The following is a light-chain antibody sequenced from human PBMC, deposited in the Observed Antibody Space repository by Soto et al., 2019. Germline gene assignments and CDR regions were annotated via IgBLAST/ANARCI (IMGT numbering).Light chain of an antibody. CDR3: MQGTHWPPFT. CDR2: DVS. J-gene: IGKJ5*01. Sequence: DVVLTQSPLSLPVTLGQPASISCRSSQSLVYSDGNTYLNWFQQRPGRSPRRLTADVSNRDSGVPDRFSGSGSGTDFTLKITSVEAEDVGVYYGMQGTHWPPFTFGQGTRLDSK. CDR1: QSLVYSDGNTY. V-gene: IGKV2-30*01.